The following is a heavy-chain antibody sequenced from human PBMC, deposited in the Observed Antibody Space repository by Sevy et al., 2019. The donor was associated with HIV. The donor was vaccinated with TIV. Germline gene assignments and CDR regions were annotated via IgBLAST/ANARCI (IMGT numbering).Heavy chain of an antibody. CDR1: GFTFSSYA. V-gene: IGHV3-23*01. J-gene: IGHJ5*02. D-gene: IGHD3-3*01. Sequence: GGSLRLSCAASGFTFSSYAMSWVRQAPGKGLEWVSALSGSGGSTYYADSVKGRFTISRDNSKNTLYLQMNSLRAEDTAVYYCAKDSYRGAYYEFWSGPVSWGQGTLVTVSS. CDR2: LSGSGGST. CDR3: AKDSYRGAYYEFWSGPVS.